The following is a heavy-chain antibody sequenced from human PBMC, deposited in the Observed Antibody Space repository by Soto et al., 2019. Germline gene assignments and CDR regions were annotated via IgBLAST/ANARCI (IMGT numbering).Heavy chain of an antibody. V-gene: IGHV3-74*01. CDR2: INSDGSST. J-gene: IGHJ6*02. D-gene: IGHD4-4*01. CDR3: ARDRNDYMDRSSNV. Sequence: GGSLRLSCAASGFTFSSYSMNWVRQAPGKGLVWVSRINSDGSSTSYADSVKGRFTISRDNAKNTLYLQMNSLRAEDTAVYYCARDRNDYMDRSSNVWGQGTTVTVSS. CDR1: GFTFSSYS.